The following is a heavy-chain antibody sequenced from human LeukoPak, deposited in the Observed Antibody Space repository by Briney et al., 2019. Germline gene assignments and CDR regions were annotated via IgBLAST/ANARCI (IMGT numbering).Heavy chain of an antibody. CDR2: FYPGDSRP. V-gene: IGHV5-51*01. D-gene: IGHD2-2*01. J-gene: IGHJ4*02. Sequence: GESLKISCKGSGYSFATYWIGWVRQMPGKGLEWMGIFYPGDSRPTYSPSFQGQVTISADKSISTAYLQWSSLKASDTAIYYCVRHLSDITSCPNYWGPGTLVTVAS. CDR1: GYSFATYW. CDR3: VRHLSDITSCPNY.